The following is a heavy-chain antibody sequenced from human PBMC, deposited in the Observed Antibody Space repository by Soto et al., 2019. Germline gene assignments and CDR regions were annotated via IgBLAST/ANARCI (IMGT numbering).Heavy chain of an antibody. CDR3: ARQSPPRYYGSGSYQDYYYGMDV. CDR2: IYPGDSDT. J-gene: IGHJ6*02. Sequence: GESLKISCKGSGYSFTSYWIGWVRQMPGKGLEWMGIIYPGDSDTRYSPSFQGQVTISADKSISTAYLQWSSLKASDTAMYYCARQSPPRYYGSGSYQDYYYGMDVWGQGTTVTVSS. V-gene: IGHV5-51*01. D-gene: IGHD3-10*01. CDR1: GYSFTSYW.